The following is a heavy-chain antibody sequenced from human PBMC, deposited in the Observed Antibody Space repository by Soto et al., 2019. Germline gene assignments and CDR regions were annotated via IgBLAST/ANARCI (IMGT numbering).Heavy chain of an antibody. CDR2: ISFDGTEQ. CDR3: TISLTYSFDY. D-gene: IGHD2-21*02. CDR1: GFTFGDYG. V-gene: IGHV3-30*03. Sequence: GGSLRLSCAASGFTFGDYGIHWVRQAPGKGLEWLALISFDGTEQHYADSVKGRFTISRDSSKNTLYLQMNSLRVDDTAVYYCTISLTYSFDYWGQGTLVTVSS. J-gene: IGHJ4*02.